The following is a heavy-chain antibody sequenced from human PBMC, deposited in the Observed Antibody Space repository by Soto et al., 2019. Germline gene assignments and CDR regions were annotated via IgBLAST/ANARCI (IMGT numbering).Heavy chain of an antibody. J-gene: IGHJ4*02. Sequence: QVQLVESGGGLVKTSGSLRIACAASGFTFSDYYMSWVRQAPGKGLEWVSYISSGNTIYYADSLKGRLTISRDNAKNSVYLQMNSLRAEDTALYFCAKMSSENYYDPVFSWGQGTLVTVSS. CDR1: GFTFSDYY. CDR2: ISSGNTI. V-gene: IGHV3-11*01. D-gene: IGHD3-22*01. CDR3: AKMSSENYYDPVFS.